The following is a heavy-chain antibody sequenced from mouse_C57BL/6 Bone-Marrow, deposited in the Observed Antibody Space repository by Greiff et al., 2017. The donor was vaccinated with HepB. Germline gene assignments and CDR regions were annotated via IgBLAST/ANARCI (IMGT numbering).Heavy chain of an antibody. CDR2: IHPNSGST. V-gene: IGHV1-64*01. J-gene: IGHJ4*01. Sequence: VKLQESGAELVKPGASVKLSCKASGYTFTSYWMHWVKQRPGQGLEWIGMIHPNSGSTNYNEKFKSKATLTVDKSSSTAYMQLSSLTSEDSAVYYCARDDSITTVVASYYYAMDYWGQGTSVTVSS. D-gene: IGHD1-1*01. CDR3: ARDDSITTVVASYYYAMDY. CDR1: GYTFTSYW.